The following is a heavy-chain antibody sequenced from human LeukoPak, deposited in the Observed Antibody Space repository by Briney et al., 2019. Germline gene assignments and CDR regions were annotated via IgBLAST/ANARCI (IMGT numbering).Heavy chain of an antibody. CDR2: INPNSGGT. CDR3: AREVVVVPAVTYYYYYMDV. J-gene: IGHJ6*03. CDR1: GYTFTGYY. V-gene: IGHV1-2*02. Sequence: APVKVSCKASGYTFTGYYMHWVRQAPGQGLEWVGWINPNSGGTNYAQKFQGRVTMTRDTSISTAYMELSRLRSDDTAVYYCAREVVVVPAVTYYYYYMDVWGKGTTVTVSS. D-gene: IGHD2-2*01.